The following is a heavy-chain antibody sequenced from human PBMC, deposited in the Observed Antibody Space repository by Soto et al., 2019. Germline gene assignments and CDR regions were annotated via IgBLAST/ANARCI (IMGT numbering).Heavy chain of an antibody. Sequence: EVQLLESGGGLVQPGGSLRLSCTASGFTFIDYAMSWVRQAPGKRLEWVSLISGGDGTTQYADSVKGRFTISRDNSKNTVYLQMNSLRVEDTAVYFCAKALSHDSPFDYWGQGTLVTVSS. CDR3: AKALSHDSPFDY. J-gene: IGHJ4*02. D-gene: IGHD1-1*01. CDR2: ISGGDGTT. CDR1: GFTFIDYA. V-gene: IGHV3-23*01.